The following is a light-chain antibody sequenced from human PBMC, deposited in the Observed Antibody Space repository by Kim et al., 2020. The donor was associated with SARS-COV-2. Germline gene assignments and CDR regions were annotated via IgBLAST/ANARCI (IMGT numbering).Light chain of an antibody. CDR3: QQRGSWPIT. V-gene: IGKV3-11*01. Sequence: EIVLTQSPATLSLSPGERATLSCRASQSVGSLLAWYQQKPGQAPRLLIYDASNRATGIQARFSGSGSGTDFTLTISSLEPEDFAVYYCQQRGSWPITFGQGTRLEIK. J-gene: IGKJ5*01. CDR1: QSVGSL. CDR2: DAS.